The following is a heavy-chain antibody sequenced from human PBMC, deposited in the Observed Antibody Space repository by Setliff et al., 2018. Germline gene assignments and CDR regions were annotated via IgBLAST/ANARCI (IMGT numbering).Heavy chain of an antibody. Sequence: PGGSLRLSCAASGVTLSGSTIHWVRQASGKGLEWVARIRSKANSYATTYAASVEGRFTISRDDSKNTAYLQMNSLTTADTAIYYCTRGFQYYFDIWGQGTLVTVSS. D-gene: IGHD3-3*01. CDR1: GVTLSGST. CDR3: TRGFQYYFDI. CDR2: IRSKANSYAT. V-gene: IGHV3-73*01. J-gene: IGHJ4*02.